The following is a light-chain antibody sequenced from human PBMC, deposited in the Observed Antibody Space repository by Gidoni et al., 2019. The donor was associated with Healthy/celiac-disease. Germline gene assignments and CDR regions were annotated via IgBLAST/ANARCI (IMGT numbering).Light chain of an antibody. J-gene: IGKJ1*01. Sequence: DIVMTQSPDSLAVSLCERATINCKSSQSVLYSSNNNNYLAWYQQKPGQPPKLLIYWASTRESGVPDRFSGSGSGTDFTLTISSLQAEDVAVYYCQQYYRTPWTFGQGTKVEIK. CDR3: QQYYRTPWT. CDR2: WAS. V-gene: IGKV4-1*01. CDR1: QSVLYSSNNNNY.